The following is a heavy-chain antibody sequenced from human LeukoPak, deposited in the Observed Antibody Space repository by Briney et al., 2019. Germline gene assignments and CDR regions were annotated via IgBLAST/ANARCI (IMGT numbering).Heavy chain of an antibody. CDR2: MNPNSGNT. V-gene: IGHV1-8*01. CDR3: AIAYCGGDCYSEWDYFDY. CDR1: GYTFTSYD. J-gene: IGHJ4*02. Sequence: GASVKVSCKASGYTFTSYDINWVRQATGQGLEWMGWMNPNSGNTGYAQKFQGRVTMTRNTSISTAYMELRSLRSDDTAVYYCAIAYCGGDCYSEWDYFDYWGQGTLVTVSS. D-gene: IGHD2-21*02.